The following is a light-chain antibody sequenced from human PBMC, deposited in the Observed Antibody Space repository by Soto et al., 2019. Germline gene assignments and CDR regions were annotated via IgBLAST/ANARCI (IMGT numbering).Light chain of an antibody. CDR2: EVD. J-gene: IGLJ3*02. Sequence: QSALTQPASVSGSPGQSITISCTGTSSDVGTYNLVSWYQQHPGKAPKLMIYEVDKRPSGVSNRFSGSKSGNRASLTISGLQAEDEADYYCCSYASTITWVFGGGNKVTVL. CDR1: SSDVGTYNL. V-gene: IGLV2-23*02. CDR3: CSYASTITWV.